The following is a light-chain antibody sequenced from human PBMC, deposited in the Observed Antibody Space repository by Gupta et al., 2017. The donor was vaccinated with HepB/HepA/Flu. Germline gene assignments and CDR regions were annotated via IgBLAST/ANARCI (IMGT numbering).Light chain of an antibody. CDR2: GNS. J-gene: IGLJ1*01. CDR1: SSNIGAGYD. CDR3: QSYDSSRSGSV. Sequence: SLLTPARSVSATPGQRVTIPCTGSSSNIGAGYDVHWYQQLPGTAPKLLIYGNSNRPSGVPDRFSGSKSGTSASLAITGLQAEDEADYYCQSYDSSRSGSVFGGGTKFTVL. V-gene: IGLV1-40*01.